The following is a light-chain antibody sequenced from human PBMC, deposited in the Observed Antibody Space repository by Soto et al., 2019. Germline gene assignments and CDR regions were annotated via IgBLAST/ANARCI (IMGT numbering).Light chain of an antibody. V-gene: IGKV3-15*01. J-gene: IGKJ1*01. Sequence: EIVMTQSPATLSVSPGERATLSCRASQSVSSNLAWYQQKPGQAPRLLIYGASTRATGIPARFSGSGSGTEFTLTISSLQSEDFAVYYCQQYNNGPKPFGQGTKVDIK. CDR3: QQYNNGPKP. CDR1: QSVSSN. CDR2: GAS.